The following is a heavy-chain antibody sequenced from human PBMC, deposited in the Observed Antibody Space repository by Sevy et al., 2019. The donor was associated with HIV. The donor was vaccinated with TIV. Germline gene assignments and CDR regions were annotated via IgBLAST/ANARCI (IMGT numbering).Heavy chain of an antibody. CDR1: GLTFSSDS. J-gene: IGHJ4*02. Sequence: GGSLRLSCVVSGLTFSSDSMNWVRQAPGKGLEWLAYISSSSRTIYYADSVEGRFTISRDNDKKSVFLQMNNLRDEDSATYYCARDVDTPFVRSFDSWGQGTLVTDSS. CDR3: ARDVDTPFVRSFDS. V-gene: IGHV3-48*02. D-gene: IGHD5-18*01. CDR2: ISSSSRTI.